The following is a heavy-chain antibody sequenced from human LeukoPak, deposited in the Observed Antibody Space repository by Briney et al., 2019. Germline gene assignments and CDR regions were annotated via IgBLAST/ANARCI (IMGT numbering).Heavy chain of an antibody. J-gene: IGHJ4*02. Sequence: GGSLRLSCAASGFTFSNAWMGWVRQAPGKGLESVGRIKSKTDGGTTDYAAPVKGRFTISRSDSKNTIYMQMTSLKTEDTAVSYCTADPGQSSYCSSTSWYTFDYWGQGTLVTVSS. V-gene: IGHV3-15*01. CDR3: TADPGQSSYCSSTSWYTFDY. CDR1: GFTFSNAW. CDR2: IKSKTDGGTT. D-gene: IGHD2-2*01.